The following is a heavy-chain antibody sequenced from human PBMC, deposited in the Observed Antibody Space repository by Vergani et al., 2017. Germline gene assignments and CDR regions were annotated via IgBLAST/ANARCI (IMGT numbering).Heavy chain of an antibody. CDR3: ARDQGTVRVGSESYDTDYYGMDV. D-gene: IGHD3-10*01. CDR2: INPNSGGT. CDR1: GYTFTGYY. Sequence: QVQLVQSGAEVKKPGASVKVSCKASGYTFTGYYMHWVRQAPGQGLEWMGWINPNSGGTNYAQKLQGRVTMTRDTSISTAYRELSRLRSDDTAVYYCARDQGTVRVGSESYDTDYYGMDVWGQGTTVTVSS. J-gene: IGHJ6*02. V-gene: IGHV1-2*02.